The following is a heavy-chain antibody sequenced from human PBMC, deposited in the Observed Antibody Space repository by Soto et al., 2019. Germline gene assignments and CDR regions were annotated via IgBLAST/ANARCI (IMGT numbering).Heavy chain of an antibody. Sequence: GGSLRLSCVGSGYTFRSYSMSWVRQAPGKGLEWVSYIRDSGTGPSYADSVKGRFTISRDNSKNTLYLHMNSVRAEDSALYYCAKVGNGGSDTYKYYFDLWGQRSLVPVSS. J-gene: IGHJ4*02. CDR2: IRDSGTGP. V-gene: IGHV3-23*01. CDR3: AKVGNGGSDTYKYYFDL. CDR1: GYTFRSYS. D-gene: IGHD7-27*01.